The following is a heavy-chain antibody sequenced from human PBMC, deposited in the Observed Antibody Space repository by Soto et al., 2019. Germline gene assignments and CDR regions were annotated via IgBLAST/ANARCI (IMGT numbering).Heavy chain of an antibody. V-gene: IGHV5-51*01. CDR1: GYTFSNYW. CDR2: IYPGDSDT. CDR3: ARRRDGGSYNAFDI. J-gene: IGHJ3*02. D-gene: IGHD1-26*01. Sequence: GESLKISCKGAGYTFSNYWIDWVRKMPGKGLEWMGIIYPGDSDTRYSPSFQGQVTISVDKSITTAYLQWSSLKASDTAMYYCARRRDGGSYNAFDIWGQGTMVTV.